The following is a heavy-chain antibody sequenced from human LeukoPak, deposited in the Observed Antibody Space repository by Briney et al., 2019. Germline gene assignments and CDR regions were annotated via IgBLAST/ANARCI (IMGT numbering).Heavy chain of an antibody. CDR3: ARVPHYDSSGYYLYYFDY. D-gene: IGHD3-22*01. V-gene: IGHV3-21*01. CDR1: GFTFSSYS. CDR2: ISSSSSYI. J-gene: IGHJ4*02. Sequence: GGSLRLSCAASGFTFSSYSMNWVRQAPGKGLEWVSSISSSSSYIYYADSVKGRFTISRDNAKNSLYLQMNSLRAEDTAVYYCARVPHYDSSGYYLYYFDYWGQGTLVTVPS.